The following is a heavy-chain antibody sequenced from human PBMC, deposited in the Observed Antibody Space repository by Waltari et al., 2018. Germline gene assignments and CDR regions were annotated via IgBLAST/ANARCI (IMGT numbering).Heavy chain of an antibody. CDR2: IYWDDDK. D-gene: IGHD1-1*01. CDR1: GFSLTTSPVG. V-gene: IGHV2-5*02. J-gene: IGHJ5*01. Sequence: QITLKESGPPLVKPTETLTLTCSFSGFSLTTSPVGVGWLRQAPGKALECLALIYWDDDKRYNPSLNNSVTITKDTYKNQVVLTLASVGPADTGTYYCAHRVDFNGDWDVGWFDSWGHGTLVTISS. CDR3: AHRVDFNGDWDVGWFDS.